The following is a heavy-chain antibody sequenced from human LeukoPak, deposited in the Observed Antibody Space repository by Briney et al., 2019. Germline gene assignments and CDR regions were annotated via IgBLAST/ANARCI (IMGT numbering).Heavy chain of an antibody. CDR1: GGTFSSYA. Sequence: SVKVSCKASGGTFSSYALNWVRQAPGQGLEWMGGIIPIFGTANYAQKFQDRVTITADESTSTASMELSSLRSEDTAIYYCASRLYCSNTRCRNFPFAYWGQGTLVTVSS. D-gene: IGHD2-2*01. CDR3: ASRLYCSNTRCRNFPFAY. CDR2: IIPIFGTA. V-gene: IGHV1-69*01. J-gene: IGHJ4*02.